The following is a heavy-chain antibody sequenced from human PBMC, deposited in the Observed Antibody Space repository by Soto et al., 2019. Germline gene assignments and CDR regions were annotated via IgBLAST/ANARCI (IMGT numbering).Heavy chain of an antibody. Sequence: ASVKVSCKTSGYTFTSYGVSWVRQAPGQGLEWMGWIDAYSGNTNFAQKLQGRVTMTTDTSTTTASMELRSLRSDDTGVYYCARVNGIAAGRSYYGVDVWGQGTMVTVSS. CDR1: GYTFTSYG. V-gene: IGHV1-18*01. J-gene: IGHJ6*02. D-gene: IGHD6-13*01. CDR3: ARVNGIAAGRSYYGVDV. CDR2: IDAYSGNT.